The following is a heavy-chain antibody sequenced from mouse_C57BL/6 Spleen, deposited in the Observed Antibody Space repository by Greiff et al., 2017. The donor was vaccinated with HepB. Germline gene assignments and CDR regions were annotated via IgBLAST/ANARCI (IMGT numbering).Heavy chain of an antibody. D-gene: IGHD2-5*01. CDR2: IDPSDSYT. V-gene: IGHV1-69*01. Sequence: QVQLQQPGAELVMPGASVKLSCKASGYTFTSYWMHWVKQRPGQGLEWIGEIDPSDSYTNYNQKFKGKSTLTVDKSSSTAYMQLSSLTSEDSAVYYCARTCYSNFYAMDYWGQGTSVTVSS. J-gene: IGHJ4*01. CDR1: GYTFTSYW. CDR3: ARTCYSNFYAMDY.